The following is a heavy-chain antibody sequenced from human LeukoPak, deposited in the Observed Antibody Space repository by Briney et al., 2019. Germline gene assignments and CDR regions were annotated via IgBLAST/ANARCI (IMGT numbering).Heavy chain of an antibody. CDR2: IYCGGST. V-gene: IGHV3-66*01. CDR1: GFTVSSNY. CDR3: AREGYSGYGRRAFDI. Sequence: GGSLRLSCAASGFTVSSNYMSWVRQAPGKGLEWVSVIYCGGSTYYADSVKGRFTISRDNSKNTLYLQMNSLRAEDTAVYYCAREGYSGYGRRAFDIWGQGQWSPSLQ. J-gene: IGHJ3*02. D-gene: IGHD5-12*01.